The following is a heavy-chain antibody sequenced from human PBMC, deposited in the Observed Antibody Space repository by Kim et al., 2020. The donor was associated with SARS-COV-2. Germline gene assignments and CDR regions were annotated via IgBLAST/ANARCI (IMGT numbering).Heavy chain of an antibody. Sequence: SETLSLTCTVSGGSISSGGYYWSWIRQHPGKGLEWIGYIYYSGSTYYNPSLKSRVTISVDTSKNQFSLKLSSVTAADTAVYYCARTLAVTHRYFDYWGQGTLVTVSS. J-gene: IGHJ4*02. CDR2: IYYSGST. CDR3: ARTLAVTHRYFDY. V-gene: IGHV4-31*03. D-gene: IGHD4-17*01. CDR1: GGSISSGGYY.